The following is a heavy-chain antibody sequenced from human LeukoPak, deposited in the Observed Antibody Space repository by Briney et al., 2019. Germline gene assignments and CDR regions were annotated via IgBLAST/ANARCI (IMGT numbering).Heavy chain of an antibody. CDR3: ANPPTVTTDY. D-gene: IGHD4-17*01. Sequence: GGSLRLSCAASGFTFSSYTMSWVRQAPGKGLEWVSAISHTSEYTYHADSVKGRFTISRDNSKNTLYLQMNSLRAEDTAMYYCANPPTVTTDYWGQGTLVTVSS. V-gene: IGHV3-23*01. CDR2: ISHTSEYT. CDR1: GFTFSSYT. J-gene: IGHJ4*02.